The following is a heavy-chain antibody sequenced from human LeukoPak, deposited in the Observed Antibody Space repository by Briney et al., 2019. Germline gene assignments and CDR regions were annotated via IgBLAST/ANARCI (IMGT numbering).Heavy chain of an antibody. CDR3: ASSRYYYDSSGYYYFDY. D-gene: IGHD3-22*01. Sequence: SETLSLTCAVCGGSFSGYYWSWIRQPPGKGLEWIGEINHSGSTNYNPSLKSRVTISVDTSKNQFSLKLSSVTAADTAVYYCASSRYYYDSSGYYYFDYWGQGTLVTVSS. CDR2: INHSGST. J-gene: IGHJ4*02. CDR1: GGSFSGYY. V-gene: IGHV4-34*01.